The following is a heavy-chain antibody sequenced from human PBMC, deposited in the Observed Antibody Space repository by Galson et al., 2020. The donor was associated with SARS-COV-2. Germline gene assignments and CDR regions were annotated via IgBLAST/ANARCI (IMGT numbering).Heavy chain of an antibody. Sequence: SVKVSCKASGGTFSSYAISWVRQAPGQGLEWMGGIIPIFGTANYAQKFQGRVTITADESTSTAYMELSSLRSEDTAVYYCARELYGDFGGEYYYYYMDVWGKGTTVTVSS. CDR1: GGTFSSYA. CDR3: ARELYGDFGGEYYYYYMDV. D-gene: IGHD4-17*01. J-gene: IGHJ6*03. V-gene: IGHV1-69*13. CDR2: IIPIFGTA.